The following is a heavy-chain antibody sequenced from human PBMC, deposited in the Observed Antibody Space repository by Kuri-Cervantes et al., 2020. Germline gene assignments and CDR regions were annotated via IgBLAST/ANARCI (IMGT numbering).Heavy chain of an antibody. CDR3: ARDLGWTFDY. J-gene: IGHJ4*02. CDR1: GFTFSSYS. Sequence: GESLKISCAASGFTFSSYSMNWVRQAPGKGLEWVSSISSSSSYIYYADSVKGRFTISRDNAKNSLYLQMNSLRAEDTAVYYCARDLGWTFDYWGQGTLVTGSS. V-gene: IGHV3-21*01. CDR2: ISSSSSYI. D-gene: IGHD3/OR15-3a*01.